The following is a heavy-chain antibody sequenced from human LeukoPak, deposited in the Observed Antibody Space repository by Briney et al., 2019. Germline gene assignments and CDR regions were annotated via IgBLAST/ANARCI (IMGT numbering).Heavy chain of an antibody. CDR3: ARPTDTSYCGGDCFDH. CDR2: ISSSSSYI. Sequence: PGGSLRLSCAASGFTFSSYSMNWVRQAPGKGLEWVSSISSSSSYIYYADSVKGRFTISRDNAKNSLYLQMNSLRAEDTAVYYCARPTDTSYCGGDCFDHWGQGTLATVSS. D-gene: IGHD2-21*01. CDR1: GFTFSSYS. V-gene: IGHV3-21*01. J-gene: IGHJ4*02.